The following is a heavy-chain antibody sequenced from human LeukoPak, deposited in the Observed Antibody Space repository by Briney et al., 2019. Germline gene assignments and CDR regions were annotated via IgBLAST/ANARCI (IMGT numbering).Heavy chain of an antibody. CDR1: GYTFTSYA. J-gene: IGHJ5*02. Sequence: GASVKVSCKESGYTFTSYAMHWVRQAPGQRREWMGWINAGNGSTKYSQKFQGRVTITRDTSASTAYMELSSLRSEDTAVYYCAREQGSYSSSSYWFDPWGQGTLVTVSS. CDR2: INAGNGST. V-gene: IGHV1-3*01. CDR3: AREQGSYSSSSYWFDP. D-gene: IGHD6-6*01.